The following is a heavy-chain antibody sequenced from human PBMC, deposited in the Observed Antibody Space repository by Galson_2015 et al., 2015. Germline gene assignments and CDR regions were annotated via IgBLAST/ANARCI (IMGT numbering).Heavy chain of an antibody. Sequence: SVKVSCKAFGYTFTTSDYMHWVRQTPGQGLEWIGIINPSDGVANYTQKFQDRVTMTRDTSTSTVYIEVSSLRSEDTAVYYCAKARGSSSGRGIDFLGQGTLVTVSS. CDR1: GYTFTTSDY. D-gene: IGHD3-16*01. V-gene: IGHV1-46*01. CDR3: AKARGSSSGRGIDF. CDR2: INPSDGVA. J-gene: IGHJ4*02.